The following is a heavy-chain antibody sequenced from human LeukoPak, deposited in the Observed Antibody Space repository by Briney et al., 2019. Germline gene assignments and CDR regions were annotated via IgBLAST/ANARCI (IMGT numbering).Heavy chain of an antibody. Sequence: PGGSLRLSCAASGFTFSTYWMTWVRQAPGKGLEWVANIKQDGSEKYYVDSVKGRFTISRDNAKNSLFLQMNSLRAEDTAVYYCARRFGSGSFENSEFDDWGQGTLITVSS. V-gene: IGHV3-7*01. CDR1: GFTFSTYW. CDR3: ARRFGSGSFENSEFDD. J-gene: IGHJ4*02. D-gene: IGHD3-10*01. CDR2: IKQDGSEK.